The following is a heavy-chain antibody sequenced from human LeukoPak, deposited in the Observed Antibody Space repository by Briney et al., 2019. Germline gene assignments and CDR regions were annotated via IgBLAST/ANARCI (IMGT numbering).Heavy chain of an antibody. CDR3: AREAYDVLTSDWFDP. J-gene: IGHJ5*02. CDR1: GGSFSGYY. D-gene: IGHD3-9*01. V-gene: IGHV4-34*01. Sequence: SETLSLTCAVYGGSFSGYYWSWIRQPPGKGLEWIGEINHSGSTDYNPSLKSRVTISVDTSKNQFSLKLSSVTAADTAMYYCAREAYDVLTSDWFDPWGQGTLVTVSS. CDR2: INHSGST.